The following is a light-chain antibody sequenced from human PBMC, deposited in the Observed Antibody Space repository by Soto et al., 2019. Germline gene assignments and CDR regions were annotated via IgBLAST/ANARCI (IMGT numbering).Light chain of an antibody. CDR2: DDN. CDR1: SGNIVNNY. Sequence: NFMLTQPHSVSESPGKTVTISCTRSSGNIVNNYVQWYQQRPGSSPTTVIYDDNQRPSGVPDRFSGSIDSSSNSASLTISGLKTEDEADYYCQSFDSTNFVVFGGGTKLTVL. CDR3: QSFDSTNFVV. J-gene: IGLJ2*01. V-gene: IGLV6-57*01.